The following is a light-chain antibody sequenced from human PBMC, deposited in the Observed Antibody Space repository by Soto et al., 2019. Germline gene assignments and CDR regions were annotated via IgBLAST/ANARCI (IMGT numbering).Light chain of an antibody. V-gene: IGKV3-20*01. CDR2: VVS. CDR3: QQYGDQPYT. J-gene: IGKJ2*01. Sequence: EIVLTQSPGTLSLSPGERATLSCRAGQSVTNNYIAWYQQKPGQAPRLLLYVVSSRATGVPDRFSGSGSGTDFILTISRLEPEDFAVYYCQQYGDQPYTFGQGTKLEIK. CDR1: QSVTNNY.